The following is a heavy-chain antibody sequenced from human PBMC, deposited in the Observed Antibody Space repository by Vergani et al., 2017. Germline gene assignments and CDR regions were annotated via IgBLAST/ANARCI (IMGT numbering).Heavy chain of an antibody. Sequence: QVQLQEWGAGLLKTSETLSLTCTVSGGSISGGRYYWNWIRQPAGKGLEWIGRVYSSGSTNYNPSLKSRVTISVDTSKNQFSLKLTSVTAADTAVYYCARDNLGHXSGGRCYDVEYFHLWGQGTLVTVSS. D-gene: IGHD2-15*01. V-gene: IGHV4-61*02. CDR2: VYSSGST. CDR1: GGSISGGRYY. CDR3: ARDNLGHXSGGRCYDVEYFHL. J-gene: IGHJ1*01.